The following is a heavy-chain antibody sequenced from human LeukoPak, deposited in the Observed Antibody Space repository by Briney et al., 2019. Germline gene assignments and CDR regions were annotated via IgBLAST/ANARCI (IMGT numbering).Heavy chain of an antibody. D-gene: IGHD1-26*01. V-gene: IGHV3-48*03. CDR2: ISSSGSTI. J-gene: IGHJ3*02. CDR3: ARLGRDDAFDI. CDR1: GFTFSSYE. Sequence: PGGSLRLSCVASGFTFSSYEMNWVRQAPGKGLEWVSYISSSGSTIYYADSVKGRFTISRDNAKNSLYLQMNSLRAEDTAVYYCARLGRDDAFDIWGQGTMVTVSS.